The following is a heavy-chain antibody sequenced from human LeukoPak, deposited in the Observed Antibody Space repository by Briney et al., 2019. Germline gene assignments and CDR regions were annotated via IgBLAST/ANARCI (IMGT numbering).Heavy chain of an antibody. CDR1: SVSITSSTYF. J-gene: IGHJ4*02. CDR2: MDFSGST. D-gene: IGHD3-3*01. CDR3: ACADPLEWPNPPADY. V-gene: IGHV4-61*02. Sequence: PSETLSLTCSVSSVSITSSTYFWSWIRQPAGKALEWIGRMDFSGSTNYNPSLRSRVTLSLDTSKNQFSLKLSSVTAADTAVYYCACADPLEWPNPPADYWGQGTLVTVSS.